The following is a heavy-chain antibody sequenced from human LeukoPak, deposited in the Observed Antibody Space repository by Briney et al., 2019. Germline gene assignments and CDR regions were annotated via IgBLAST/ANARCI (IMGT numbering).Heavy chain of an antibody. CDR2: FSPHHGDT. D-gene: IGHD3-16*01. Sequence: GASVKVSCQASANTFTNYGVNWVRPAPGQRPEWVGWFSPHHGDTNNAPKLKGRVTLPVDTLTSTAYMELRTLISDDTATYYCAIGQGVITWGGADVYDVWGQGTTVIVPS. J-gene: IGHJ3*01. V-gene: IGHV1-18*01. CDR3: AIGQGVITWGGADVYDV. CDR1: ANTFTNYG.